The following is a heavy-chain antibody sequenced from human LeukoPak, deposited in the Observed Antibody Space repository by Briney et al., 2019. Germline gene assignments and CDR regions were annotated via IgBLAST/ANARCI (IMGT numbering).Heavy chain of an antibody. CDR2: ISWNSGSI. D-gene: IGHD4-17*01. CDR3: AKDYFYGDYGGDYYYGMDV. CDR1: GFTFDDYA. Sequence: GGSLRLSCAASGFTFDDYAMHWVRQAPGKGLEWVSGISWNSGSIGYADSVKGRFTISRDNAKNSLYLQMNSLRAEDTALYYCAKDYFYGDYGGDYYYGMDVWGQGTTVTVSS. V-gene: IGHV3-9*01. J-gene: IGHJ6*02.